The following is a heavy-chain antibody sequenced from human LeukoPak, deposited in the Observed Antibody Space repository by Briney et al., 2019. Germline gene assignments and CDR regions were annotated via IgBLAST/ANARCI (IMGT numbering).Heavy chain of an antibody. CDR1: GNSISSGDNY. V-gene: IGHV4-61*10. D-gene: IGHD3-16*01. Sequence: SETLSLTCTVSGNSISSGDNYWSWIRQPAGKGLKWIGNIYYSGYTTYSPSLRSRVTISVDTSKNQFSLKLSSVTAADTAVYYCARETSQKGAHYMDVWGKGTTITISS. CDR2: IYYSGYT. CDR3: ARETSQKGAHYMDV. J-gene: IGHJ6*03.